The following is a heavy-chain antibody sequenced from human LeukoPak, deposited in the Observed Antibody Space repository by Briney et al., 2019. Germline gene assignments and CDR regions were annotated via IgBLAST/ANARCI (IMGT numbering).Heavy chain of an antibody. CDR3: AMCLSGYYLGFDY. CDR1: GFTFSSYG. D-gene: IGHD3-3*01. V-gene: IGHV3-23*01. Sequence: GGSLRLSCAASGFTFSSYGMSWVRQAPGKGLEWVSAISGSGGSTYYADSVKGRFTISRDNSKNTLYLQMNSLRAEDTAVYYCAMCLSGYYLGFDYWGQGTLVTVSS. J-gene: IGHJ4*02. CDR2: ISGSGGST.